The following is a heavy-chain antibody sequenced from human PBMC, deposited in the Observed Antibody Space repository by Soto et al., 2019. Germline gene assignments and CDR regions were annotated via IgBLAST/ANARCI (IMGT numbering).Heavy chain of an antibody. V-gene: IGHV1-18*01. CDR2: ISAYNGNT. Sequence: QVQLVQSGAEVKKPGASVKVSCKASGYTFTSYGISWVRQAPGQGLEWMGWISAYNGNTNYAQKLQGRVTMTTDTSTSTAYMELRSLRSDDTAVYYCARDTSAGFYEGYYGMDVWGQGTTVTVSS. CDR1: GYTFTSYG. D-gene: IGHD5-12*01. J-gene: IGHJ6*02. CDR3: ARDTSAGFYEGYYGMDV.